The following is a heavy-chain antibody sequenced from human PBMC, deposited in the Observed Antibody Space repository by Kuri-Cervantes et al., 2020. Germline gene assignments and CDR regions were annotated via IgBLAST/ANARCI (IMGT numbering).Heavy chain of an antibody. J-gene: IGHJ4*02. CDR2: ISAYNGNT. V-gene: IGHV1-18*01. Sequence: ASVKVSCKASGYPFTSYGISWVRQAPGQGLEWMGWISAYNGNTNYAQKLQCRVTMTTDTSTSTAYMELRSLRSDDTAVYYCARDMQSIAAAGTFGYWGQGTLVTVSS. D-gene: IGHD6-13*01. CDR3: ARDMQSIAAAGTFGY. CDR1: GYPFTSYG.